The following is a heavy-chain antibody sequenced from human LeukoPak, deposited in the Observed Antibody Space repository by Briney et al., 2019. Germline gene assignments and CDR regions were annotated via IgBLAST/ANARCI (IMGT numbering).Heavy chain of an antibody. D-gene: IGHD3-3*01. J-gene: IGHJ6*02. CDR1: GGTFSSYA. CDR3: ARHRLRITIFGVVNSYYGMDV. Sequence: GASVKVSCKASGGTFSSYAISWVRQATGQGLEWMGWMNPNSGNTGYAQKFQGRVTMTRNTSISTAYMELSSLRSEDTAVYYCARHRLRITIFGVVNSYYGMDVWGQGTTVTVSS. V-gene: IGHV1-8*02. CDR2: MNPNSGNT.